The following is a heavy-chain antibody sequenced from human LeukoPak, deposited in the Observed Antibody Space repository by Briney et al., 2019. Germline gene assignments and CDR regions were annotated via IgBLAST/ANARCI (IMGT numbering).Heavy chain of an antibody. Sequence: SETLSLTCSVSGYSISSAYYWGWIRQPPGKGLEWIGTMYHSGSTNYNPSLKSRVTISVDTSKNQFSLKLSSVTAADTAVYYCARWAHNSIKQSGDIWGQGTMVTVSS. CDR2: MYHSGST. V-gene: IGHV4-38-2*02. CDR1: GYSISSAYY. CDR3: ARWAHNSIKQSGDI. J-gene: IGHJ3*02. D-gene: IGHD2/OR15-2a*01.